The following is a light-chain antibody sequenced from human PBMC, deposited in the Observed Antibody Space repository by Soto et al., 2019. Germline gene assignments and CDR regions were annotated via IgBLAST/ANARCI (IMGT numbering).Light chain of an antibody. CDR2: AAS. CDR1: QGISSY. V-gene: IGKV1-9*01. CDR3: QQLNSYLST. Sequence: IQLTQSPSSLSASVGDRVTITCRASQGISSYLAWYQQKPGKAPKLLIYAASTLQSGVPSRFSGSGSGTDFTLTISSLQPADFATYYCQQLNSYLSTFGQGTRLEIK. J-gene: IGKJ5*01.